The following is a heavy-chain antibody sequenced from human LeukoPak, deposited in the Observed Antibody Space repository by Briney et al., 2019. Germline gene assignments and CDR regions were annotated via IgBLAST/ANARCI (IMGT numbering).Heavy chain of an antibody. J-gene: IGHJ4*02. V-gene: IGHV3-48*01. Sequence: GGSLRLSRAASGFTFSSYSMNWVRQAPGKGLEWVSYISSSSSTIYYADSVKGRFTISRDNAKNSLYLQMNSLRAEDTAVYYCARDATKNSNPIGYCSSTSCLSLDYWGQGTLVTVSS. CDR1: GFTFSSYS. D-gene: IGHD2-2*01. CDR2: ISSSSSTI. CDR3: ARDATKNSNPIGYCSSTSCLSLDY.